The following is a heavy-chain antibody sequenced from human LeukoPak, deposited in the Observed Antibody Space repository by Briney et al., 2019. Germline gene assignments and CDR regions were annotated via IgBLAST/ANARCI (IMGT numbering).Heavy chain of an antibody. CDR3: ARGGNAYSGYDIRNWFDP. V-gene: IGHV1-69*06. CDR2: IIPIFGTA. D-gene: IGHD5-12*01. J-gene: IGHJ5*02. CDR1: GGTFSSYA. Sequence: ASVKVSCKASGGTFSSYAISWVRQAPGQGLEWMGGIIPIFGTANYAQKFQGRVTITADKSTSTAYMELSSLRSEDTAVYYCARGGNAYSGYDIRNWFDPWGQGTLVTVSS.